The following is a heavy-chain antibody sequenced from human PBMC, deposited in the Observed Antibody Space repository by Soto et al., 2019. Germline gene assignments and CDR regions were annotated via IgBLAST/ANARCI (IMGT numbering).Heavy chain of an antibody. V-gene: IGHV3-53*04. D-gene: IGHD2-2*01. CDR2: IYSGGST. CDR1: GFTVSSNY. Sequence: GSLRLSCAASGFTVSSNYMSWVRHAPGKGLEWVSVIYSGGSTYYADSVKGRFTISRHNSKNTLYLQMNSLRAEDTAVYYCARERVGYCSSTSCNAAPGYYYYYYIDLWGKGTTVTVSS. CDR3: ARERVGYCSSTSCNAAPGYYYYYYIDL. J-gene: IGHJ6*03.